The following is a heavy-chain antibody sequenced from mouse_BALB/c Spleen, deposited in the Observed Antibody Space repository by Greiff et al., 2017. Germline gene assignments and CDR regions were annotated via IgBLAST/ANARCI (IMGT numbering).Heavy chain of an antibody. CDR1: GFTFSSYG. J-gene: IGHJ4*01. CDR3: ARRDYDGYAMDY. V-gene: IGHV5-6*01. Sequence: DVHLVESGGDLVKPGGSLKLSCAASGFTFSSYGMSWVRQTPDKRLEWVATISSGGSYTYYPDSVKGRFTISRDNAKNTLYLQMSSLKSEDTAMYYCARRDYDGYAMDYWGQGTSVTVSS. D-gene: IGHD2-4*01. CDR2: ISSGGSYT.